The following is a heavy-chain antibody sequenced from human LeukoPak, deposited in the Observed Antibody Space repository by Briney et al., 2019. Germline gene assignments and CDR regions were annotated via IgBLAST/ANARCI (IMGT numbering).Heavy chain of an antibody. Sequence: ASVKVSCKASGGTFSSYAISWVRQAPGQGLEWMGGIIPIFGTANYAQKFQGRVTITTDESTSTAYMELSSLRSEDTAVYYCARDECPLWSISCHRGFDPWGQGLLVTVSS. CDR3: ARDECPLWSISCHRGFDP. J-gene: IGHJ5*02. V-gene: IGHV1-69*05. D-gene: IGHD2-2*02. CDR1: GGTFSSYA. CDR2: IIPIFGTA.